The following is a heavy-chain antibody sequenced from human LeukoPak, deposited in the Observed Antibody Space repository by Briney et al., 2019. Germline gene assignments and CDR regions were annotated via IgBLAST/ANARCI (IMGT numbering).Heavy chain of an antibody. CDR2: ISFDGSNT. V-gene: IGHV3-30-3*01. J-gene: IGHJ4*02. CDR3: GRASGSGTSPRLFDY. CDR1: GFTFNNYT. D-gene: IGHD1-26*01. Sequence: GRSLRLSCAASGFTFNNYTMHWVRQAPGKGMEWVAVISFDGSNTYYADSVKGRFTISRDNAKNTLYLQMNSLTPEDTTVYYCGRASGSGTSPRLFDYWGQGTLVTVSS.